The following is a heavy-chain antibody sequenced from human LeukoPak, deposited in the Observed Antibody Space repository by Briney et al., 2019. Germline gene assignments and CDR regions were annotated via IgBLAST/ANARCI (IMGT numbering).Heavy chain of an antibody. Sequence: GGALRLSCAASGSAFSRTWIHWVRQAPGKGVGWVSHANNYASRPTYADSVRGRFPISRDHSRNTVYLQMNSLRGEDTAVYHCAKRMRYSNRWFFDFWGQGTLVTVSS. CDR2: ANNYASRP. J-gene: IGHJ4*02. D-gene: IGHD6-19*01. CDR3: AKRMRYSNRWFFDF. V-gene: IGHV3-74*01. CDR1: GSAFSRTW.